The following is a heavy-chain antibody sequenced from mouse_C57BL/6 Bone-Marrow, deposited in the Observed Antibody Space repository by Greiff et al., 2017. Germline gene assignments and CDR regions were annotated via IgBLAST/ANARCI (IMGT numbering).Heavy chain of an antibody. Sequence: EVKVVESGGGLVQPGGSMKLSCVASGFTFSNYWMNWVRQSPEKGLEWVAQIRLKSDNYATHYAESVKGRFTISRDDSKSSVYLQMNNLRAEDTGIYYCTGQTTDDVKGYFDVWGTGTTVTVSS. V-gene: IGHV6-3*01. J-gene: IGHJ1*03. D-gene: IGHD1-1*01. CDR2: IRLKSDNYAT. CDR1: GFTFSNYW. CDR3: TGQTTDDVKGYFDV.